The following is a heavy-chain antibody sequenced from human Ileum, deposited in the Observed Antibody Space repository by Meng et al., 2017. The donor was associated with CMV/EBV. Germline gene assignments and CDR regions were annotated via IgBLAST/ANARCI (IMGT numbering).Heavy chain of an antibody. CDR2: INKDGSGK. D-gene: IGHD1-26*01. Sequence: GGSLRLSCAASGFTFRDFWMTWVRQAPGKGLEWVAEINKDGSGKYYVDSVRDRFTISRDNAKNSLYLQINGLRAEDTAVYYCGRDPEFGALDYWGQGMLVTVSS. CDR3: GRDPEFGALDY. V-gene: IGHV3-7*01. J-gene: IGHJ4*02. CDR1: GFTFRDFW.